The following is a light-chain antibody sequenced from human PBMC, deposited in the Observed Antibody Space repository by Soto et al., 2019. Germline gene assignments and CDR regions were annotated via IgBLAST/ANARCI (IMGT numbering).Light chain of an antibody. J-gene: IGKJ5*01. CDR1: QSVSNN. CDR2: YAS. Sequence: EVMMTQSPATLSVSPGDTATLSCRASQSVSNNLAWYQQKPGQAPRLLIYYASTRATDVPARFSGSGSGTEFHLTIRRLQSEDFALFYCQPYNNWPPITFGQGTRLEIK. V-gene: IGKV3-15*01. CDR3: QPYNNWPPIT.